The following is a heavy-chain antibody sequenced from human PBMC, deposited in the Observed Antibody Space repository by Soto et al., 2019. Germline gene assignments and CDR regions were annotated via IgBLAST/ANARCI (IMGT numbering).Heavy chain of an antibody. D-gene: IGHD1-1*01. J-gene: IGHJ5*02. CDR1: GYTFINHW. CDR3: ARDSSRDDISWWFDP. Sequence: QVQLVQSGAEVKKPGASVKVSCKTSGYTFINHWMHWVRQAPGRGLEWMGVINANDGTTTYAQKFQNIIILTRDTSTSTLYMELSSLSSEDTAVYFCARDSSRDDISWWFDPWGQGTLVIVAS. CDR2: INANDGTT. V-gene: IGHV1-46*01.